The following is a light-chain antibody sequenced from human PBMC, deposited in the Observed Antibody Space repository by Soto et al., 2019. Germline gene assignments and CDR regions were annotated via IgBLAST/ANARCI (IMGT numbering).Light chain of an antibody. CDR3: QQYGSSPYT. V-gene: IGKV3-20*01. Sequence: EIVWTQSPGTLSLSPGERATLSCRASQSVSSSYLAWYQQKPGQAPRLLIYGASSRATGIPDRFSGSGSGTDFTLTISRLEPEDFAVYYCQQYGSSPYTFCQGTKREIK. CDR1: QSVSSSY. CDR2: GAS. J-gene: IGKJ2*01.